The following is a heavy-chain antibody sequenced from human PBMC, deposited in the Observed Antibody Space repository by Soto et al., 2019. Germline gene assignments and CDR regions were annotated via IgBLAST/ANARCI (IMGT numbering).Heavy chain of an antibody. D-gene: IGHD1-26*01. J-gene: IGHJ4*02. Sequence: PGGSLRLSCAASGFSFDDFAMHWVRQAPGKGLEWVSGISWNSGSIGYADSVKGRFTISRDNAKNSLYLHMNSLRAEDTALYYCAKDRATSGTYQAVDYWGQGTLVTVSS. CDR1: GFSFDDFA. CDR2: ISWNSGSI. CDR3: AKDRATSGTYQAVDY. V-gene: IGHV3-9*01.